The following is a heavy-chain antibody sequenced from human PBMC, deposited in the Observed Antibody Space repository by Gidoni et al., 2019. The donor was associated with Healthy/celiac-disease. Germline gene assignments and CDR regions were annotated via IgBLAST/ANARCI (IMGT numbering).Heavy chain of an antibody. CDR1: GFTFSRYA. Sequence: QVQLVESGGGVVQPVRSLRLSCAASGFTFSRYAMHWVRQAPGKGLEWVAVISYDGRNKYYADSVKGRFTISRDNSKNTLYLQMNSLRAEDTAVYYCARAISNLASYYYGMDVWGQGTTVTVSS. CDR3: ARAISNLASYYYGMDV. D-gene: IGHD2-21*01. CDR2: ISYDGRNK. J-gene: IGHJ6*02. V-gene: IGHV3-30*04.